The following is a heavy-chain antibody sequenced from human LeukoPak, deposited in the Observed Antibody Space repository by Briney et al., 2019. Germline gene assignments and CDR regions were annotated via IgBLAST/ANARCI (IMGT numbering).Heavy chain of an antibody. D-gene: IGHD3-22*01. J-gene: IGHJ4*02. Sequence: SETLSLTCAVYGGSFSGYYWSWIRQPPGKGLEWIGEINHSGSTNYNPSLESRVTISVDTSKNQFSLKLSSVTAADTAVYYCASCHDSSGYFDYWGQGTLVTVSS. V-gene: IGHV4-34*01. CDR1: GGSFSGYY. CDR2: INHSGST. CDR3: ASCHDSSGYFDY.